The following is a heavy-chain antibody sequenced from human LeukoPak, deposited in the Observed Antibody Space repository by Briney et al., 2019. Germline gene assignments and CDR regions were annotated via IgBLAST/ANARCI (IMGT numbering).Heavy chain of an antibody. Sequence: GGSLRLSCAASGFTFSSYWMHWVRQAPGKGLVWVSRINTDGSSTSYADSVKGRFTISRDNAKNTLYLQMNSLRAEDTAVYYCAREYCGGDCYSLTIGYWGQGTLVTVSS. CDR3: AREYCGGDCYSLTIGY. CDR1: GFTFSSYW. CDR2: INTDGSST. J-gene: IGHJ4*02. V-gene: IGHV3-74*01. D-gene: IGHD2-21*01.